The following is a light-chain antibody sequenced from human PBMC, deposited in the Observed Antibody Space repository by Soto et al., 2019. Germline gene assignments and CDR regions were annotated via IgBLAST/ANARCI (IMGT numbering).Light chain of an antibody. CDR2: GAS. Sequence: IVMTQSPATLSVSPGERATLSCRASQSVSSTLAWYQQKPRQAPRLLICGASTRATGIPARFSGSGSGTDFTLTSSSLQSDEFAVYYCQQDKNWPPLTFGGGTKVEIK. CDR3: QQDKNWPPLT. V-gene: IGKV3-15*01. J-gene: IGKJ4*01. CDR1: QSVSST.